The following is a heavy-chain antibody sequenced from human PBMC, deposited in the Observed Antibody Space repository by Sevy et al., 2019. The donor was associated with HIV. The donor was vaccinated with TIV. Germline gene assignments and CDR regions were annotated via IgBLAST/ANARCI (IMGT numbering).Heavy chain of an antibody. CDR1: GFTFSSYW. CDR3: GRSRGCRDAFDI. J-gene: IGHJ3*02. CDR2: IKQDGSDE. Sequence: GGSLRLSCAASGFTFSSYWMTWVRQAPGKGLEWVANIKQDGSDEYYVDSVKGRFTISRDNAKNSLYLQMNSLRGEDKDVYYYGRSRGCRDAFDIWGQGTMVTVSS. D-gene: IGHD3-10*01. V-gene: IGHV3-7*01.